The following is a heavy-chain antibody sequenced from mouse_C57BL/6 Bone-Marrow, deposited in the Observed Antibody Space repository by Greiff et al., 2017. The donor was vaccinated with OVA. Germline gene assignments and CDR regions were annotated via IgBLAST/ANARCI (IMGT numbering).Heavy chain of an antibody. CDR1: GFTFNTYA. D-gene: IGHD3-1*01. J-gene: IGHJ4*01. CDR3: VRGGATPYAMDY. V-gene: IGHV10-3*01. Sequence: EVKLVESGGGLVQPKGSLKLSCAASGFTFNTYAMHWVRQAPGKGLEWVARISSKSSNYATSYADSVKDRFTISRDDSQSMLYLQMNNLKTEDTAMYYCVRGGATPYAMDYWGQGTSVTVSS. CDR2: ISSKSSNYAT.